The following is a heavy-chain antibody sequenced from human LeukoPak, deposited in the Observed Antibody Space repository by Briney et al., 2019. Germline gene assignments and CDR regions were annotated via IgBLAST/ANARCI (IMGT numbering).Heavy chain of an antibody. J-gene: IGHJ4*02. D-gene: IGHD3-9*01. CDR3: ARESNDFLTGYYDY. V-gene: IGHV3-13*01. CDR1: GFTFSTYD. CDR2: IGTVGDT. Sequence: SGGSLRLSCAASGFTFSTYDFHWVRQATGKGLEWVSAIGTVGDTHYPGSMKGRFTISRENAKNSVYLQMDSLRAGDTAVYYCARESNDFLTGYYDYWGQGILVTVSS.